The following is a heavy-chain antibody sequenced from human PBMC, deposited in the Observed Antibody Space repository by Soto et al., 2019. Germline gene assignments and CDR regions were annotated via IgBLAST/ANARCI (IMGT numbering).Heavy chain of an antibody. CDR3: ARGEVVALGY. V-gene: IGHV4-39*01. CDR1: GGSISSNTYY. D-gene: IGHD2-15*01. J-gene: IGHJ4*02. CDR2: ISYSGST. Sequence: SETLSLTCSVSGGSISSNTYYWGWVRQPPGKGLEWIASISYSGSTYYNPSLRSRVTIFVDRSKNQFSLKLSSVTAADTAVYYCARGEVVALGYWGQGTLVTVSS.